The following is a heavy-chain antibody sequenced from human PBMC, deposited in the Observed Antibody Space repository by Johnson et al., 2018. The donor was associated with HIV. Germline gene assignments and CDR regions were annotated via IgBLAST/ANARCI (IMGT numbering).Heavy chain of an antibody. CDR2: ISGSGGRT. CDR3: VRHLPTYVSAFHI. Sequence: VQLVESGGDLVQPGGSLRLSCAASGFTFRNYAMSWVRQAPGKGLEWVSAISGSGGRTNYADSVKGRFTISRDSSENTLYLQMNSLRAEDTATYYCVRHLPTYVSAFHIWGQGTMVTVSS. J-gene: IGHJ3*02. CDR1: GFTFRNYA. D-gene: IGHD3-10*02. V-gene: IGHV3-23*04.